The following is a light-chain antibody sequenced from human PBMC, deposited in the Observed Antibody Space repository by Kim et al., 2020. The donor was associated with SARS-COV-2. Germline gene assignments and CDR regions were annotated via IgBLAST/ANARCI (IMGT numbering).Light chain of an antibody. J-gene: IGLJ3*02. CDR3: CSYAGSSTWV. CDR2: DVI. Sequence: GQSITISCAGASSDVGSYELVSWYQQHPGKAPKLMIYDVIVRPSGISYRFSGSKSANTASLTISGLQAEDEAHYYCCSYAGSSTWVFGGGTKLTVL. CDR1: SSDVGSYEL. V-gene: IGLV2-23*02.